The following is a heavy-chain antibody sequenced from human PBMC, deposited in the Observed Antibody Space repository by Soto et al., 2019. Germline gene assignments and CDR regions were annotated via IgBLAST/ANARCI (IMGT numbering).Heavy chain of an antibody. CDR2: ISYDGSDK. CDR3: ARVLGRGAIPDY. Sequence: QVQLVESGGGVVQPGRSLRLSCAASGFTFNSYGMHWVRQGTGKGLEWVALISYDGSDKYYPDSVKGRFPISRDNSENTLHLHMNSLICEDTGVYYCARVLGRGAIPDYWGQGTLVPVSS. J-gene: IGHJ4*02. CDR1: GFTFNSYG. D-gene: IGHD2-21*01. V-gene: IGHV3-30*03.